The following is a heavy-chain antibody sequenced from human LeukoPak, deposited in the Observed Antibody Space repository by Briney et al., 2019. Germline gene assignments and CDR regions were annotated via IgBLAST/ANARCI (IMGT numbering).Heavy chain of an antibody. CDR2: IYHSGST. D-gene: IGHD1-7*01. CDR1: GYSISSGYY. Sequence: SETLSLTCTVSGYSISSGYYWGWIRPPPGKGLEWIGSIYHSGSTYYNPSLKRRVTISVDTSKNQFSLKLSSVTAADTAVYYCATQLTGLELRRSLVYWGQGTLVTVSS. V-gene: IGHV4-38-2*02. J-gene: IGHJ4*02. CDR3: ATQLTGLELRRSLVY.